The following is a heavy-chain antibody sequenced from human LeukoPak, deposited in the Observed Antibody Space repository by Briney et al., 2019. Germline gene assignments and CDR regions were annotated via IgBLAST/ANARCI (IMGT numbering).Heavy chain of an antibody. Sequence: SETLSLTCTVSGGSTSSGSYYWSWIRQPAGKGLEWIGRIYTSGNTNYNPSLKSRVTISVDTSKNQFSLKLSSVTAADTAVYYCARGYDSSGYYYDNWFDPWGQGTLVTVSS. V-gene: IGHV4-61*02. J-gene: IGHJ5*02. CDR2: IYTSGNT. CDR1: GGSTSSGSYY. D-gene: IGHD3-22*01. CDR3: ARGYDSSGYYYDNWFDP.